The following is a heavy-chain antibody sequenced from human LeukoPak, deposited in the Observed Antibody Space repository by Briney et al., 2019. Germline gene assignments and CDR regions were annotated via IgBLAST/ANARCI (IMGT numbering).Heavy chain of an antibody. J-gene: IGHJ3*01. CDR2: INSDGSNT. V-gene: IGHV3-74*01. CDR1: GFTFSSYA. Sequence: GGSLRLSCAASGFTFSSYAMSWVRQDPGKGLVWVSRINSDGSNTIHTDSVKGRFTISRDNAKNTLYLQMNSLRPEDTAVYYCASGVSIWLGNAFDFWGQGTMVTVSS. CDR3: ASGVSIWLGNAFDF. D-gene: IGHD3-10*01.